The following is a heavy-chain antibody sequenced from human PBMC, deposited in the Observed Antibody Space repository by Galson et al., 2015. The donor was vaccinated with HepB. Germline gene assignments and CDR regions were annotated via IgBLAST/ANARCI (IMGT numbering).Heavy chain of an antibody. CDR3: AKDSGLGGEDY. Sequence: SLRLSCAASGFTFSVYTMNWVRQAPGKGLEWVSAIRGSGTGTYYADSVKGRFTISRDDSKITLFLQLNSLRAEDTAIYYCAKDSGLGGEDYWGQGILVTVSS. D-gene: IGHD3-16*01. J-gene: IGHJ4*02. CDR1: GFTFSVYT. CDR2: IRGSGTGT. V-gene: IGHV3-23*01.